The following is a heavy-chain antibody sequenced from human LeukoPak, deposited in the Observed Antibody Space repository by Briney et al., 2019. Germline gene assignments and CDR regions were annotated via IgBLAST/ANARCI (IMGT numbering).Heavy chain of an antibody. CDR2: ISSDSGTI. J-gene: IGHJ1*01. CDR3: ARGVRGYCSSTSCYRLNAEYFQH. CDR1: GLTFSTYS. V-gene: IGHV3-48*01. D-gene: IGHD2-2*02. Sequence: GGSLRLSCGASGLTFSTYSMNWVRQAPGKGLEWVSYISSDSGTIYYADSVKGRFTISRDNAKNSLYLQMNSLRAEDTAVYYCARGVRGYCSSTSCYRLNAEYFQHWGQGTLVTVSS.